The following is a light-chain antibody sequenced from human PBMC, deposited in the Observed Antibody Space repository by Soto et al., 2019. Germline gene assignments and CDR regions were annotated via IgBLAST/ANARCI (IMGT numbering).Light chain of an antibody. Sequence: DIQMTQSPSSLSASVGDRVTITCRASQSISSYLNWYQQKPGKAPKLLIYAASSLQSGVPSRFSGSGSGTEFTLTISSLQPEDFATYYCQQSYSTPRFTFGPGNKVDIK. CDR1: QSISSY. CDR2: AAS. V-gene: IGKV1-39*01. CDR3: QQSYSTPRFT. J-gene: IGKJ3*01.